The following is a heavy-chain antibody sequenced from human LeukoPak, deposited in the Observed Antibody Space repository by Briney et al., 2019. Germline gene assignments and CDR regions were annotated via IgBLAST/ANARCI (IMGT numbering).Heavy chain of an antibody. CDR3: ARNNGMDV. V-gene: IGHV3-7*03. CDR1: GFTLSNHW. CDR2: ANRDGSET. J-gene: IGHJ6*02. Sequence: PGGSLRLSCAASGFTLSNHWMTWVRQVPGRGPEWVANANRDGSETYYLDSVKGRFTISKDNAKNSLYLQMSSLRAEDTALYHCARNNGMDVWGQGTTVIVSS.